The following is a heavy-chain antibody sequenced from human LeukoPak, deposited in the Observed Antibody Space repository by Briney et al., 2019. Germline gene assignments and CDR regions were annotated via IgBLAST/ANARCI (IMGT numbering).Heavy chain of an antibody. CDR1: GFTFTNYW. D-gene: IGHD3-22*01. CDR3: GRDPYYDALDY. J-gene: IGHJ4*02. CDR2: IKDDGNEK. Sequence: GGSLRLSCAASGFTFTNYWMSWVRQAPGKGLEWVANIKDDGNEKYYADSVRGRFTISRDNAKNSLYLQMNSLRAEDTAVYYCGRDPYYDALDYWGQGTLVTVSS. V-gene: IGHV3-7*01.